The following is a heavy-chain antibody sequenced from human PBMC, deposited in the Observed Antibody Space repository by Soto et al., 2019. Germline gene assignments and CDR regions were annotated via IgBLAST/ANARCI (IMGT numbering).Heavy chain of an antibody. CDR3: AKDRGSGWTFDY. Sequence: GGSLRLSCAASGFTFSSYGMHWVRQAPGKGLEWVAVISYDGSNKYYADSVKGRFTISRDNSKNTLYLQMNSLRAEDTAVYYCAKDRGSGWTFDYWGQGSLVTVSS. CDR2: ISYDGSNK. J-gene: IGHJ4*02. D-gene: IGHD6-19*01. CDR1: GFTFSSYG. V-gene: IGHV3-30*18.